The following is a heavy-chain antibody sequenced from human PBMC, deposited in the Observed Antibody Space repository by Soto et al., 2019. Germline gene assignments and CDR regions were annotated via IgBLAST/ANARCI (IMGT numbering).Heavy chain of an antibody. CDR2: IFYSGST. J-gene: IGHJ4*01. V-gene: IGHV4-59*08. Sequence: SETLSLTCTVSGDSIRNYYWSWIRQPPGKGLEYIGYIFYSGSTNYNPSLKSRVAISVDTSRNQFALKLRSVTAADTATYYCARLKRGYSYGSIIDFWGRGTLVTVSS. CDR3: ARLKRGYSYGSIIDF. D-gene: IGHD5-18*01. CDR1: GDSIRNYY.